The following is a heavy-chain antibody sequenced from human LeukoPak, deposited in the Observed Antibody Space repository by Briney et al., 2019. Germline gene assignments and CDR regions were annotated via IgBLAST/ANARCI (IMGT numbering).Heavy chain of an antibody. CDR3: ARLVGATTSAIFDY. D-gene: IGHD1-26*01. V-gene: IGHV1-18*01. J-gene: IGHJ4*02. CDR1: GYTFTDYG. Sequence: ASVKVSCKASGYTFTDYGISWVRQAPGQGLEWMAWISAYNGNTNYAQKLQDRVTMTTDTSTTTAYMELRNLTSDDTAVYYCARLVGATTSAIFDYWGQGTLVTVSS. CDR2: ISAYNGNT.